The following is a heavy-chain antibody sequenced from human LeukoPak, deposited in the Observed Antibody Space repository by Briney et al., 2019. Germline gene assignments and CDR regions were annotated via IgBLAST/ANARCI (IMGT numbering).Heavy chain of an antibody. CDR1: GSIFTNNY. J-gene: IGHJ6*01. D-gene: IGHD3-9*01. V-gene: IGHV1-46*01. CDR2: LIPTGCRT. Sequence: ASVKLSCKASGSIFTNNYMHWYRQATGQPLEWMGMLIPTGCRTIFAQKFQGRLTLTTDMSTTTVYMELTSMTSEDSAIYFCARPHGKYDVLPAYPVGMDVWGKGTTVTVSS. CDR3: ARPHGKYDVLPAYPVGMDV.